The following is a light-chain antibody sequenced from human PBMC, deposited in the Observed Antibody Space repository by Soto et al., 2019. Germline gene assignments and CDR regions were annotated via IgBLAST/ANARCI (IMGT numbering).Light chain of an antibody. CDR2: KAS. V-gene: IGKV1-5*03. CDR1: QNIYDW. Sequence: DIQMTQSPSTLSAYVGDRVTITCRASQNIYDWLAWYQQKPGQAPKLLIYKASSLESGVPLRFSGSGSGTEFTLTISSLQPDDFAPYYCQQYNDVFTFGPGTKVQIK. CDR3: QQYNDVFT. J-gene: IGKJ3*01.